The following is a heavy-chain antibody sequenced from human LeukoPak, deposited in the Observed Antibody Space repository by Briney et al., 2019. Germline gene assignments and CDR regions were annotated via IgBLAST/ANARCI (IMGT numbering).Heavy chain of an antibody. Sequence: GASLMISCKGSGSSFSSYWISWVRQLPGKGLEWMGRIDPGDSFTKYRPSLEGRVTISVDKSLSTVYLQWSSLKASDTAIYYCARDGGGVSSWVSHWGQGTLVTVSS. CDR2: IDPGDSFT. D-gene: IGHD2-8*02. V-gene: IGHV5-10-1*01. CDR3: ARDGGGVSSWVSH. J-gene: IGHJ4*02. CDR1: GSSFSSYW.